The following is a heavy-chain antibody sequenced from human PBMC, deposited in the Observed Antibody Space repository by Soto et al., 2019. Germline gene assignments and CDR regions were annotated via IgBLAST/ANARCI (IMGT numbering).Heavy chain of an antibody. CDR3: ARGPLRITMVRGVQRPLDN. J-gene: IGHJ4*02. V-gene: IGHV4-34*01. D-gene: IGHD3-10*01. CDR1: GGSFSGYY. Sequence: QVQLQQWGAGLLKPSETLSLTCAVYGGSFSGYYWSWIRQPPGKGLEWIGEINHSGSTNYNPSLKGRVTISVDTSKNHFSLKLSAVTAEDRAVYYCARGPLRITMVRGVQRPLDNWGQGTLVSVSS. CDR2: INHSGST.